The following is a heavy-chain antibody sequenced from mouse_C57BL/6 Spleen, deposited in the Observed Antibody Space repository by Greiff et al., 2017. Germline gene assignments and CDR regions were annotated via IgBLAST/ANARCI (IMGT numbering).Heavy chain of an antibody. D-gene: IGHD3-3*01. CDR2: IYPGDGDT. Sequence: QVQLQQSGPELVKPGASVKISYKASGYAFSSSWMNWVKQRPGKGLEWIGRIYPGDGDTNYNGKFKGKATLTADKSSSTAYMQLSSLTSEDSAVYFCARAGPYYFDYWGQGTTLTVSS. CDR1: GYAFSSSW. V-gene: IGHV1-82*01. J-gene: IGHJ2*01. CDR3: ARAGPYYFDY.